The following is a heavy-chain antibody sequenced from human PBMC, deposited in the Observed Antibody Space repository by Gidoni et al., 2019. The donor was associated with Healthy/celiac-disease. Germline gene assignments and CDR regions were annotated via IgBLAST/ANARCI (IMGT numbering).Heavy chain of an antibody. D-gene: IGHD6-13*01. CDR3: AKGRGKAAGIFDY. CDR1: GFTFSSYG. J-gene: IGHJ4*02. Sequence: QVQLLESGGCVVQPGRSLRLSCAASGFTFSSYGMHWVRQAPGKGLEWVAVISYDGSNKYYADSVKGRFTISRDNSKNTLYLQMNSLRAEDTAVYYCAKGRGKAAGIFDYWGQGTLVTVSS. CDR2: ISYDGSNK. V-gene: IGHV3-30*18.